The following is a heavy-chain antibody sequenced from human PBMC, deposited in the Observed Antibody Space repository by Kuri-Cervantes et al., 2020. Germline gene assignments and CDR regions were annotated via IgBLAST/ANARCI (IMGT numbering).Heavy chain of an antibody. V-gene: IGHV1-8*01. D-gene: IGHD3-3*01. CDR1: GYTFTSYD. Sequence: ASVKVSCKASGYTFTSYDINWVRQATGQGLEWMGWMNPNSGNTGYAQKLQGRVTMTRDRSASTVYMEMRGLRSEDTAVYYCAGGPSFRSPGVDPWGQGTLVTVSS. CDR3: AGGPSFRSPGVDP. CDR2: MNPNSGNT. J-gene: IGHJ5*02.